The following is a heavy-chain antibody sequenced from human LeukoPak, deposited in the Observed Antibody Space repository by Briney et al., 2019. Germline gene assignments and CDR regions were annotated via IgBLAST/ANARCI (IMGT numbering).Heavy chain of an antibody. CDR3: ARDISRTMGV. J-gene: IGHJ6*02. CDR1: GFTFSSRW. CDR2: INTDGSTT. V-gene: IGHV3-74*01. D-gene: IGHD2/OR15-2a*01. Sequence: PGGPLRLSCVASGFTFSSRWMHWVRQAPGKGLVWVSIINTDGSTTRYADFVEGRFTISRDNARNTLYLEMNSLGVEDTAVYFCARDISRTMGVWGQGTTVTV.